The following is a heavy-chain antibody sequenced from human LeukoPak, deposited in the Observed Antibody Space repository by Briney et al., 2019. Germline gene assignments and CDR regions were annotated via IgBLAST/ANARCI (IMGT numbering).Heavy chain of an antibody. CDR2: IIPILGIA. CDR1: GGTFSSYA. CDR3: ARDSAGFDP. J-gene: IGHJ5*02. V-gene: IGHV1-69*04. D-gene: IGHD2-2*01. Sequence: SVKVSCKASGGTFSSYAISWVRQAPGQGPEWMGRIIPILGIANYAQKFQGRVTITADKSTSTAYMELSSLRSEDTAVYYCARDSAGFDPWGQGTLVTVSS.